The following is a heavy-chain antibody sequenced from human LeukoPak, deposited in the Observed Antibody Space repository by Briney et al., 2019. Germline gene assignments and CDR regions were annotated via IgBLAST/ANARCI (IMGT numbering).Heavy chain of an antibody. CDR2: IYPGDSDT. CDR3: ARSRAPGAADAFGI. Sequence: GESLKISCKDSGYSFTSYWIGWVRQMPGKGLEWMGIIYPGDSDTRYSPSFQGQVTISADKSINTAYLQRSSLKAPDTAMYYCARSRAPGAADAFGIWGQGTMVTVSS. D-gene: IGHD7-27*01. J-gene: IGHJ3*02. V-gene: IGHV5-51*01. CDR1: GYSFTSYW.